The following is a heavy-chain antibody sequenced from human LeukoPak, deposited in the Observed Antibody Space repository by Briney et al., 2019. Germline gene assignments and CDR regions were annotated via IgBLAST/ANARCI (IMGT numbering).Heavy chain of an antibody. CDR3: ARRGLYSGYDGDDY. CDR1: GGSISSYY. CDR2: INHSGST. D-gene: IGHD5-12*01. Sequence: SETLSLTCTVSGGSISSYYWSWIRQPPGKGLEWIGEINHSGSTNYNPSLKSRVTISVDTSKNQFSLKLSSVTAADTAVYYCARRGLYSGYDGDDYWGQGTLVTVSS. J-gene: IGHJ4*02. V-gene: IGHV4-34*01.